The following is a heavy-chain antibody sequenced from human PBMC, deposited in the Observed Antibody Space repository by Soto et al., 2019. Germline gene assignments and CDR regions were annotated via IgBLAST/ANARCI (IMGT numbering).Heavy chain of an antibody. CDR2: IKGDGSET. J-gene: IGHJ4*02. CDR1: GFTFSSYW. D-gene: IGHD5-12*01. V-gene: IGHV3-74*01. Sequence: GGSLRLSCAASGFTFSSYWMHWVRQAPGKGLVWVSRIKGDGSETNYADSVKGRFTISRDNAKNTLYLQLNRLRAEDTAVYYCLRGNSGYGNFDYWGQGTRVTVSS. CDR3: LRGNSGYGNFDY.